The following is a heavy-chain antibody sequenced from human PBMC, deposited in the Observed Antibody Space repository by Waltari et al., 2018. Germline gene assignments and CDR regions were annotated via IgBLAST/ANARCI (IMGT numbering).Heavy chain of an antibody. Sequence: EIQLVESGGGLAQPGGSLRLSCAASGFPFRGYEMNWGRRAPGKGLEWLSSISDSGNTIFYADSVRGRFTIARDNAKNSLYLQMNSLRAEDTAVYYCARDHRDSGGYYEAFDLWGQGTTVTVSS. CDR2: ISDSGNTI. CDR1: GFPFRGYE. D-gene: IGHD3-22*01. V-gene: IGHV3-48*03. CDR3: ARDHRDSGGYYEAFDL. J-gene: IGHJ3*01.